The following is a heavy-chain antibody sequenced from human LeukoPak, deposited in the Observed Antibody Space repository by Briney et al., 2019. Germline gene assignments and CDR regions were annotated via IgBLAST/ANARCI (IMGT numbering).Heavy chain of an antibody. V-gene: IGHV1-8*03. J-gene: IGHJ6*03. CDR2: MNPNSGNT. CDR3: ARGQGGYDYLFYYYYYMDV. CDR1: GYTFTSYD. Sequence: ASVKVSCKASGYTFTSYDINWVRQATGLGLEWMGWMNPNSGNTGYAQKFQGRVTITRNTSISTAYMELSSLRSEDTAVYYCARGQGGYDYLFYYYYYMDVWGKGTTVTISS. D-gene: IGHD5-12*01.